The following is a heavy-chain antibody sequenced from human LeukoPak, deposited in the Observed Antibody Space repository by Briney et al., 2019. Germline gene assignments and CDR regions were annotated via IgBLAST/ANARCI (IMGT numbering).Heavy chain of an antibody. V-gene: IGHV3-7*01. CDR1: GFTFSSYW. CDR3: ARARGNVLRFLEWSRYYFDY. J-gene: IGHJ4*02. D-gene: IGHD3-3*01. Sequence: GGSLRLSCAASGFTFSSYWMSWVRQAPGKGLEWVANIKQDGSVKYYVDSVKGRFTISRDNANNSLYLQRNSLRAEATAVYYCARARGNVLRFLEWSRYYFDYWGQGTLVTVSS. CDR2: IKQDGSVK.